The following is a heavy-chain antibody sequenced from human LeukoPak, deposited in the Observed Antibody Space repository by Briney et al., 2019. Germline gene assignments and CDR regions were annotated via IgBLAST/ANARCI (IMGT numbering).Heavy chain of an antibody. D-gene: IGHD6-19*01. V-gene: IGHV4-34*01. CDR3: ARGGGSSGWYYFDY. J-gene: IGHJ4*02. Sequence: SETLSLTCAVYGGSFSGYYWSWIRQPPGKGLEWVGEINHSGSTNYNPSLKSRVTISVDTSKNQFSLKLSSVTAADTAVYYCARGGGSSGWYYFDYWGQGTLVTVSS. CDR2: INHSGST. CDR1: GGSFSGYY.